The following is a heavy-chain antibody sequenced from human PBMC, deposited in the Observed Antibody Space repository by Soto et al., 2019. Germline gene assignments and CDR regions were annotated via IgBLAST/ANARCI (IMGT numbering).Heavy chain of an antibody. CDR2: IYTSGST. CDR3: ARENYAAAAGTYRGHYYGMDV. V-gene: IGHV4-4*07. D-gene: IGHD6-13*01. J-gene: IGHJ6*02. Sequence: SETLSLTCNVSDGSISSYYWNWIRQPAGKGLEWIGRIYTSGSTNYNPSLKSRVTMSVDTSKNQFPLKLSSVTAADTAVYYCARENYAAAAGTYRGHYYGMDVWGQGTTVTVSS. CDR1: DGSISSYY.